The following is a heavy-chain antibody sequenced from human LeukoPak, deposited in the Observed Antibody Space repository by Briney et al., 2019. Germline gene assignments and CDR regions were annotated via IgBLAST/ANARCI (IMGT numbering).Heavy chain of an antibody. V-gene: IGHV4-4*07. CDR1: GGSISSYY. Sequence: SETLSLTCTVSGGSISSYYWSWIRQPAGKGLEWIGRIYTSGSTNYNPSLKSRVTMSVDTSKNQFSLKLSSVTAADTAVYYCAREGGIVVVPAAPNAFDIRGQGTMVTVSS. J-gene: IGHJ3*02. D-gene: IGHD2-2*01. CDR3: AREGGIVVVPAAPNAFDI. CDR2: IYTSGST.